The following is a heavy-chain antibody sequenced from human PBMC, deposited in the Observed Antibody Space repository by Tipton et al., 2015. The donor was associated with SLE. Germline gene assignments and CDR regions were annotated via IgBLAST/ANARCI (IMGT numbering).Heavy chain of an antibody. CDR2: ISYSGAT. CDR3: ARGQWLLRTFDY. V-gene: IGHV4-39*07. CDR1: GDTIDGNTYF. J-gene: IGHJ4*02. D-gene: IGHD3-22*01. Sequence: TLSLTCTVSGDTIDGNTYFWDWIRQPPGKGLMLIGSISYSGATSYNPSLKSRVTISVDTSKNQFSLSLISVTAADTAVYYCARGQWLLRTFDYWGQGTLVTVSS.